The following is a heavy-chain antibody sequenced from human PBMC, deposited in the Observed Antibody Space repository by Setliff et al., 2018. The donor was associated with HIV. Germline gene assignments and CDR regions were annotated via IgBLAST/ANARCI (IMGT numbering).Heavy chain of an antibody. Sequence: SETLSLTCTVSGGSISSGGYYWSWIRQYPGKGLEWIGYIYYSGNTFYNPSLRSRITISVDTSKNQFSLKLKSVTAADTAVYYCAKGELGYCTNGVCYGHAFDIWGQGTMVTVSS. CDR2: IYYSGNT. CDR1: GGSISSGGYY. D-gene: IGHD2-8*01. J-gene: IGHJ3*02. CDR3: AKGELGYCTNGVCYGHAFDI. V-gene: IGHV4-31*03.